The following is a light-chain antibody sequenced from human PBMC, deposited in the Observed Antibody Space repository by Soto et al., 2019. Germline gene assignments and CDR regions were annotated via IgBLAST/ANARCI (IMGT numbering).Light chain of an antibody. Sequence: EIVFTQSPRTLSLSPGERATLSCRASQSVSSNYLAWYQQKPGQAPRLLIYGASNRATGIPDRFSGSGSGTDFTLTISRLEPEDFAVYFCQQFGTSPLWTFGQGTKVDIK. CDR1: QSVSSNY. CDR2: GAS. V-gene: IGKV3-20*01. J-gene: IGKJ1*01. CDR3: QQFGTSPLWT.